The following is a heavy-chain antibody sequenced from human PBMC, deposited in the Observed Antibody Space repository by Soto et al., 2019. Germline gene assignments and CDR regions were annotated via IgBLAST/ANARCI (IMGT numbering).Heavy chain of an antibody. CDR2: INHSGST. Sequence: QVQLQQWGAGLLKPSETLSLTCAVSGGSFSGYYWTWIRQPPGKGLEWIGDINHSGSTNYNPSLKSRVTISVDTSKNQFSLKVSSLTAADMAVYYCAREEVPQWFNRGYYGLDVWGQGTTVTVSS. CDR3: AREEVPQWFNRGYYGLDV. D-gene: IGHD2-8*01. CDR1: GGSFSGYY. V-gene: IGHV4-34*01. J-gene: IGHJ6*02.